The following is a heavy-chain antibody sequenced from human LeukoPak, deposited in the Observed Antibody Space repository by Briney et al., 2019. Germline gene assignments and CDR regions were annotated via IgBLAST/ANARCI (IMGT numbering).Heavy chain of an antibody. J-gene: IGHJ6*03. Sequence: SETLSLTCTVSGGSISSGSYYWSWIRQPAGKGLEWIGRIYTSGSTNYNPSLKSRVTISVDTSKNQFSLKLSSVTAADTAVYYCARDGPAAAPSYYYYYMDVWGKGTTVTISS. V-gene: IGHV4-61*02. CDR3: ARDGPAAAPSYYYYYMDV. CDR2: IYTSGST. CDR1: GGSISSGSYY. D-gene: IGHD2-2*01.